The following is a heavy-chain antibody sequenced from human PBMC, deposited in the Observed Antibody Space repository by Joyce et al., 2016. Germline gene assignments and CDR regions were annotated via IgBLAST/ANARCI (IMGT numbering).Heavy chain of an antibody. D-gene: IGHD6-19*01. CDR2: ITTSGAT. CDR3: ARSQWLAPLMY. Sequence: QVQLRQWGAGLLKPSETLSLTCAVSGGPFRGFFWTWVRQPPGKALEWIGDITTSGATNYNPSLRSRVAISVDTSNNQFSLTLTSLSAADMAVYYCARSQWLAPLMYWDQGTLVTVSP. CDR1: GGPFRGFF. V-gene: IGHV4-34*02. J-gene: IGHJ4*02.